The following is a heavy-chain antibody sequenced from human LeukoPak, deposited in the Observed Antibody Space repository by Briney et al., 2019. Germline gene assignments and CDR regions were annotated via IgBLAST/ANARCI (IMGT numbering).Heavy chain of an antibody. CDR3: AKDNARASSAFDI. CDR1: GFTFSSYA. CDR2: ISGSGGST. Sequence: PGGSLRLSCAASGFTFSSYAMSWVRQAPGKGLEWVSAISGSGGSTYYADSVKGRFTISRDNAKNSLYLQMNSLRAEDMALYYCAKDNARASSAFDIWGQGTMVTVSS. V-gene: IGHV3-23*01. J-gene: IGHJ3*02.